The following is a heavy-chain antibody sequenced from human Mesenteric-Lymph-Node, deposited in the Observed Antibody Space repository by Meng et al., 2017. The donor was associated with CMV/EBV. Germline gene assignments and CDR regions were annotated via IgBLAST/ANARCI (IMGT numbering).Heavy chain of an antibody. V-gene: IGHV1-2*06. Sequence: VSCKASGYTFTNSYIHWLRQAPGQGLEWMGRINPNSGGTNYAQELQGRVTMTRDTSISTAYMELSSLRSDDTAVYYCARGVATIPDYWGQGALVTVSS. D-gene: IGHD5-12*01. J-gene: IGHJ4*02. CDR3: ARGVATIPDY. CDR1: GYTFTNSY. CDR2: INPNSGGT.